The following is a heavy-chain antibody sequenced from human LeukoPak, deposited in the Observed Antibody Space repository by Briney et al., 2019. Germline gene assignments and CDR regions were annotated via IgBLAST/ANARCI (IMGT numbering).Heavy chain of an antibody. D-gene: IGHD2-15*01. CDR1: GFTFSSYS. J-gene: IGHJ4*02. Sequence: PWGSLRLSCAASGFTFSSYSMNWVRQAPGKGLEWASSISSSSSYIYYADSVKGRFTISRDNAKNSLYLQMNSLRAEDTAVYYCARALVAANFDYWGQGTLVTVSS. CDR3: ARALVAANFDY. V-gene: IGHV3-21*01. CDR2: ISSSSSYI.